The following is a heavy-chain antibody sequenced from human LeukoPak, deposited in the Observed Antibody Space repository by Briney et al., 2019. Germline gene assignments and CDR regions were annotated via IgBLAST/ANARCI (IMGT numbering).Heavy chain of an antibody. Sequence: ASVKVSCKASGYTFSRYGINWVRQAPGQGLGWMGWISGYNGNSNYAQNLQGRVTMTRDMSTSTVYMELSSLRSEDTAVYYCARDGRGFGELSNWGQGTLVTVSS. D-gene: IGHD3-10*01. CDR1: GYTFSRYG. CDR2: ISGYNGNS. J-gene: IGHJ4*02. CDR3: ARDGRGFGELSN. V-gene: IGHV1-18*01.